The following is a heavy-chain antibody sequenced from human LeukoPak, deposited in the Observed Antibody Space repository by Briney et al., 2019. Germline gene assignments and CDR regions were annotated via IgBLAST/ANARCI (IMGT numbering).Heavy chain of an antibody. CDR1: GFTFNNYA. V-gene: IGHV3-23*01. D-gene: IGHD4-17*01. J-gene: IGHJ4*02. CDR2: ITGGGDGT. CDR3: ARDAYAVADY. Sequence: GGSLRLSCATSGFTFNNYAMTWVRQAPGKGLEWVSHITGGGDGTYYADSVKGRFTISRDNSKNTLYLQMNSLRAEDTAVYYCARDAYAVADYWGQGTLVTVSS.